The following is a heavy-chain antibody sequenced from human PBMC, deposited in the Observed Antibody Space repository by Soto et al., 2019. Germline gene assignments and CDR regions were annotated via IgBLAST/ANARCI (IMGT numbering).Heavy chain of an antibody. CDR2: MNPNSGNT. D-gene: IGHD3-22*01. Sequence: ASVKVSCKASGYTFTTYDINRVRQAPGQGLEWMGWMNPNSGNTGYAQKFQGRATMTRNTSISTAYMELTSLRSEDTAVYYCARVNFYYDSSDNWFDPWGQGTLVTVSS. V-gene: IGHV1-8*01. J-gene: IGHJ5*02. CDR3: ARVNFYYDSSDNWFDP. CDR1: GYTFTTYD.